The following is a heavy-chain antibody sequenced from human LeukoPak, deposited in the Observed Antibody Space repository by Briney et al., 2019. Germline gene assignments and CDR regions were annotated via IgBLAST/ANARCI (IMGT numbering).Heavy chain of an antibody. V-gene: IGHV3-30*04. CDR1: GFNFSTYS. Sequence: PGGSLRLSCAASGFNFSTYSMHWVRQAPGKGLQWVAVVSYDGSNNYYADSAKGRFTISRDNSKNTLSLQMNSLRAEDTAVYYCAKVGGQLWFPGAYYYMDVWGKGTTVTISS. J-gene: IGHJ6*03. D-gene: IGHD5-18*01. CDR3: AKVGGQLWFPGAYYYMDV. CDR2: VSYDGSNN.